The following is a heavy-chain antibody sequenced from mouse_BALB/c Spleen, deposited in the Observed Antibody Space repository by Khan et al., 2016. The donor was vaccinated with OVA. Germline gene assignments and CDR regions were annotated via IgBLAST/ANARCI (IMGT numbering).Heavy chain of an antibody. V-gene: IGHV3-2*02. Sequence: EVQLQESGPGLVKPSQSLSLTCTVTGYSITSDYAWNWIRQFPGNKLEWMGYIQYSGSTSYNPSLKSRISISRDTSQNQFFLQLNSVTTEDTATYYCARSWTSATVVVTDFDFWGQGTTLTVSS. D-gene: IGHD1-1*01. J-gene: IGHJ2*01. CDR2: IQYSGST. CDR3: ARSWTSATVVVTDFDF. CDR1: GYSITSDYA.